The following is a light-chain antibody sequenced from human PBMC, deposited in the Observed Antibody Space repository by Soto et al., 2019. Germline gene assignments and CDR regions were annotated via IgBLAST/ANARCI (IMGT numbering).Light chain of an antibody. CDR1: SSDVGAYNY. V-gene: IGLV2-11*01. CDR3: CSYTNSAYV. CDR2: DVS. Sequence: QSDLTQPRSVSGSPGQSVTISCTGTSSDVGAYNYVSWYQQHPAKAPNLMIYDVSKRPSGVPDRFSGSKSGNTASLTISGLQAEDEGDYYCCSYTNSAYVFGNGTKVTVL. J-gene: IGLJ1*01.